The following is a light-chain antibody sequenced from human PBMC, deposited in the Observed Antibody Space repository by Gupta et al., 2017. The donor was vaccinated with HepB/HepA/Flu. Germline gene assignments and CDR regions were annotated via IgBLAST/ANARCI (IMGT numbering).Light chain of an antibody. CDR1: QTVTNNY. V-gene: IGKV3-20*01. CDR2: DAS. CDR3: QNYGTSPRK. J-gene: IGKJ2*01. Sequence: EIVLTQSPGTLSLSPGERATLSCRASQTVTNNYLAWYQQRPGQTPRLLIYDASTRATAFPDRFSGSGSGTDFTLTISSLEPEDFAVYYCQNYGTSPRKFGQGTKLEIK.